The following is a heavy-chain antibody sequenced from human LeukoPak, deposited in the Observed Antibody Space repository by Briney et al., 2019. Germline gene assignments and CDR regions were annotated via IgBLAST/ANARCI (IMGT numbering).Heavy chain of an antibody. CDR1: GASINSYS. CDR3: VRPDSGGGAFDI. D-gene: IGHD6-19*01. Sequence: SETLSLTCTVSGASINSYSWGWIRQPAGRPLEWIGRLYTSGSNDYNPSLRSRVTMSVDTSRNQQFSLKLSSVTAADTAVYYCVRPDSGGGAFDIWGQGTMVIVSS. V-gene: IGHV4-4*07. J-gene: IGHJ3*02. CDR2: LYTSGSN.